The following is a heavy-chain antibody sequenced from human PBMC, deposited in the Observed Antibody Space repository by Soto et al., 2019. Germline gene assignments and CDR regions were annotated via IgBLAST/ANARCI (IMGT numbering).Heavy chain of an antibody. J-gene: IGHJ4*02. D-gene: IGHD3-3*01. V-gene: IGHV3-74*01. CDR3: AREYYGLWTGYYTDD. CDR1: GFPFSYYW. Sequence: EVQLVESGGDLVQRGGSLRLSCAASGFPFSYYWMHWVRHTPGKGLDWVARISGDGVTTYYADSVTGRFTFSRDNAKKTRALQIRGLSAEETAVYYCAREYYGLWTGYYTDDWGQGTLGSVSS. CDR2: ISGDGVTT.